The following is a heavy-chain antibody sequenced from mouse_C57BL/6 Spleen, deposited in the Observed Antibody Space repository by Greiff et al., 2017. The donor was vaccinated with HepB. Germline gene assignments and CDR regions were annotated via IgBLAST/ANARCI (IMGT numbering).Heavy chain of an antibody. Sequence: EVNVVESEGGLVQPGSSMKLSCTASGFTFSDYYMAWVRQVPEKGLEWVANINYDGSSTYYLDSLKSRFIISRDNAKNILYLQMSSLKSEDTATYYCARVDSSGYEDYAMDYWGQGTSVTVSS. D-gene: IGHD3-2*02. CDR3: ARVDSSGYEDYAMDY. CDR2: INYDGSST. V-gene: IGHV5-16*01. CDR1: GFTFSDYY. J-gene: IGHJ4*01.